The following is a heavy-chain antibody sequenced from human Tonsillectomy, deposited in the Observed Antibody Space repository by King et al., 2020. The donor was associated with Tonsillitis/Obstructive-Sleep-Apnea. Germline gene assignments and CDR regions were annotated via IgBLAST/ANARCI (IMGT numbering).Heavy chain of an antibody. CDR2: ISWNSAGI. V-gene: IGHV3-9*01. J-gene: IGHJ5*02. Sequence: QLVQSGGGLVQPGRSLRLSCAASGFIFHDYAMHWVRQAPGKGLEWVSGISWNSAGIGYADSVKGRFTISRDNAKNSLYLQMNSLRAEDTALYYCTKDKNPRFGGVGNWFDPWGQGTLVTVSS. CDR3: TKDKNPRFGGVGNWFDP. D-gene: IGHD3-16*01. CDR1: GFIFHDYA.